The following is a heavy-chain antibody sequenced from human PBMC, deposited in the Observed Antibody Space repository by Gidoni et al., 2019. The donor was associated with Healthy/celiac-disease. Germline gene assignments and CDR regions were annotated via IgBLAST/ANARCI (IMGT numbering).Heavy chain of an antibody. V-gene: IGHV3-23*01. J-gene: IGHJ6*03. CDR3: ANAGGPPYYYMDV. Sequence: EVQLFESGGGVVQPGGSLRLSCAASGFTFSSYAMCWVRQAPGKGMEWVSAISGSGGSTYYADSVKGRFTISRDNSKNTLYLQMNSLRAEDTAVYYGANAGGPPYYYMDVWGKGTTVTVSS. D-gene: IGHD3-10*01. CDR1: GFTFSSYA. CDR2: ISGSGGST.